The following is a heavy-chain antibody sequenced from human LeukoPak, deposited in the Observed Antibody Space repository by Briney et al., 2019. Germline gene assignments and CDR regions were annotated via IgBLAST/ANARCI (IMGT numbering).Heavy chain of an antibody. CDR3: ASTIGYCSGGSCYLDY. J-gene: IGHJ4*02. CDR2: IIPILGIA. CDR1: GYTFTSYG. Sequence: SVTVSCKASGYTFTSYGISWVRQAPGQGLEWMGRIIPILGIANYAHKFQGRVTITTDKSTSTAYMELSSPRSEDTAVYYCASTIGYCSGGSCYLDYWGQGTLVTVSS. D-gene: IGHD2-15*01. V-gene: IGHV1-69*04.